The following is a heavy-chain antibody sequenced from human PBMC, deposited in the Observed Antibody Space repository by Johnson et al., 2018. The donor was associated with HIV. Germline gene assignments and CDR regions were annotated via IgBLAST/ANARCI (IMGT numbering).Heavy chain of an antibody. CDR2: IKQDGSEK. CDR1: GFTFSSYW. V-gene: IGHV3-7*01. J-gene: IGHJ3*02. D-gene: IGHD5-18*01. Sequence: VQLVESGGGLVQPGGSLRLSCAASGFTFSSYWMSWVRQAPGKGLEWVANIKQDGSEKYYVDSVKVRFTISRDNAKNTLYLQMNSLRAEDTAVYYCARAYSYGVFDIWGQGTMVTVSS. CDR3: ARAYSYGVFDI.